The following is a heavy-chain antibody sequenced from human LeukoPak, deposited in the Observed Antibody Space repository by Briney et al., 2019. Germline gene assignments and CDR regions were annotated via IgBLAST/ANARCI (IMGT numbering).Heavy chain of an antibody. CDR1: GSMYNYY. J-gene: IGHJ4*02. D-gene: IGHD1-26*01. Sequence: SETLSLTCTVSGSMYNYYWSWIRQPSGKGLEWIGYIHYSGSTNYNPSLKSRVTMSLDTSKNQVSLKLNSVTAADTAVYYCARHISSGGTYAHFDYWGQGTLVTVSS. CDR3: ARHISSGGTYAHFDY. V-gene: IGHV4-59*08. CDR2: IHYSGST.